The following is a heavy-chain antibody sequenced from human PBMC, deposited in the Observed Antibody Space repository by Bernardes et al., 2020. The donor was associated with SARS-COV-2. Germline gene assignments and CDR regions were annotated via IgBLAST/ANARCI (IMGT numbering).Heavy chain of an antibody. V-gene: IGHV3-23*01. J-gene: IGHJ4*02. Sequence: GSLRLSCAASGFTFSSYAMSWVRQAPGKGLEWVSGISASGGSTYYADSVKGRFTISRDSSSNTVYLQMNSLRAEDTAKYYCAKDLSSDSSWSLDNWGQGTLVTVSS. CDR2: ISASGGST. CDR1: GFTFSSYA. CDR3: AKDLSSDSSWSLDN. D-gene: IGHD6-13*01.